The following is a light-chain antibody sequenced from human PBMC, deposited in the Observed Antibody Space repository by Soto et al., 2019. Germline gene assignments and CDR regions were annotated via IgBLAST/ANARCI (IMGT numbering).Light chain of an antibody. Sequence: QSVLTQPASVSGSPGQSITLSCAGTSNNICAHNFVSWYQHHPGKAPKLIIYEVTKWPSGVSTRFSGSKAGNTASLTISGLQAEDEADYYCNSYTLSRTVVFGGGTKLTVL. CDR3: NSYTLSRTVV. CDR1: SNNICAHNF. CDR2: EVT. J-gene: IGLJ2*01. V-gene: IGLV2-14*01.